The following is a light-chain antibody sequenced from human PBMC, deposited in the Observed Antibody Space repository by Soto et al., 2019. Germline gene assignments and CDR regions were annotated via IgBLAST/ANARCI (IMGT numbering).Light chain of an antibody. V-gene: IGLV1-47*01. J-gene: IGLJ3*02. CDR3: ASLDDSLSGWV. CDR1: SSNIGSNY. CDR2: RNN. Sequence: QSVLTQPPSASGTPGQRVTISCSGSSSNIGSNYVYWYQQLPGTAPKLLIYRNNQRPSGVPDRFSGSKSGTSASLAISGLRSDDEADYYCASLDDSLSGWVFGGGTQLTV.